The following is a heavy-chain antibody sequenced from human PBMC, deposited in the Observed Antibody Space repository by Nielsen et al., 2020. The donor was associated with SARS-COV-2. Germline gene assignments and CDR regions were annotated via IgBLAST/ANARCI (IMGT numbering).Heavy chain of an antibody. CDR3: ARDSTGGWYFDL. J-gene: IGHJ2*01. Sequence: GALRLSCAASGFTFSSYDMHWVRQATGKGLEWVSAIGTAGDTYYPGSVKGRFTISRENAKNSLYLQMNSLRAGDTAVYYCARDSTGGWYFDLWGRGTLVTVSS. V-gene: IGHV3-13*04. D-gene: IGHD7-27*01. CDR1: GFTFSSYD. CDR2: IGTAGDT.